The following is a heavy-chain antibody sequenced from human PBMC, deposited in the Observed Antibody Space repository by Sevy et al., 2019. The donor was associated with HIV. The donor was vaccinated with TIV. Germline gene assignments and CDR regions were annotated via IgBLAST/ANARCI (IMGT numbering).Heavy chain of an antibody. CDR2: IKQDGSVK. D-gene: IGHD1-26*01. Sequence: GGSLRLSXXASXXXXSTYWVTWXXXXPGKGLEWVANIKQDGSVKKYLDSVRGRFTISRDNAKNSVYLEMNSLRAEDTAVYYCAXEVGXXXSXXXQGTLVXVSS. CDR3: AXEVGXXXSX. J-gene: IGHJ4*02. CDR1: XXXXSTYW. V-gene: IGHV3-7*01.